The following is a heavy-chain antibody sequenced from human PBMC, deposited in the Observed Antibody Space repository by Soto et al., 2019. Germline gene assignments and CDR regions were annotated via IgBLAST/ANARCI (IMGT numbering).Heavy chain of an antibody. Sequence: PWGSLRLSCVASGFTFSSYSMNWVRQAPGKGLEWVSHISSSSSTIYYADSVKGRFTISRDNAENSLYLQMNSLRAEDTAVYYCARTSTYCSSNSCYSYWGQGTLVTVSS. CDR3: ARTSTYCSSNSCYSY. D-gene: IGHD2-2*01. J-gene: IGHJ4*02. V-gene: IGHV3-48*01. CDR2: ISSSSSTI. CDR1: GFTFSSYS.